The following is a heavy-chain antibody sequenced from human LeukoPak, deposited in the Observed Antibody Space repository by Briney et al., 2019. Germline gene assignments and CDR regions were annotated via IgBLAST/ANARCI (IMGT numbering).Heavy chain of an antibody. J-gene: IGHJ4*02. V-gene: IGHV5-51*01. CDR3: AGQSGSYYVDNYYFDY. Sequence: AGESLKISCKGSGYSFTSYWIGWVRQMPGKGLEWMGIIYPGDSDTRYSPSFQGQVTISADKSISTAYLQWSSLKASDTAMYYCAGQSGSYYVDNYYFDYWGQGTLVTVSS. CDR2: IYPGDSDT. CDR1: GYSFTSYW. D-gene: IGHD1-26*01.